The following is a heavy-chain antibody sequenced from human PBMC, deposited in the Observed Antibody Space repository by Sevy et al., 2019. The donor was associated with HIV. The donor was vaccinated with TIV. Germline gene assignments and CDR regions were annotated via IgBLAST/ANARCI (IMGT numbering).Heavy chain of an antibody. V-gene: IGHV3-48*01. Sequence: GGSLRLSCAASGFTFSSYSMNWVRQAPGKGLEWVSYISSSSSTIYYADSVKGRFTISRDNAKNSLYLQMNSLRAEDTAVYYCARMVAAAGKFFCGMDVWGLGTTVTVSS. CDR1: GFTFSSYS. CDR3: ARMVAAAGKFFCGMDV. D-gene: IGHD6-13*01. CDR2: ISSSSSTI. J-gene: IGHJ6*02.